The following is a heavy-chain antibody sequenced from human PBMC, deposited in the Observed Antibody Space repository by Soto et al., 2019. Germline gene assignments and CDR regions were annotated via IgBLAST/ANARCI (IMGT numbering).Heavy chain of an antibody. V-gene: IGHV4-34*01. Sequence: SETLSLTCAVYGGSFSGYYWSWIRQPPGKGLEWIGEINHSGSTNYNPSLKSRATISVDTSKNQLSLKLSSVTAADTAVYYCARGSQQLLYRYHYGRGVWGQGTTVSVSS. CDR2: INHSGST. J-gene: IGHJ6*02. CDR3: ARGSQQLLYRYHYGRGV. CDR1: GGSFSGYY. D-gene: IGHD6-13*01.